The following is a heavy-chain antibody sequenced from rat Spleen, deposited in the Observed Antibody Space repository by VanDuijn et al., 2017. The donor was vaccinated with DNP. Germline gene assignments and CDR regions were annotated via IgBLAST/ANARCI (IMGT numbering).Heavy chain of an antibody. CDR2: ISYDGSAT. Sequence: EVQLVESGGGLVQPGRSLKLSCAASGFTFSDSFVAWVRQAPKKGLEWVASISYDGSATYYGDSVKGRFTISRDNAKSALFLQMNSLRSEDTATYYSERLKWERAYYFDYWGQGIMVTVSS. CDR3: ERLKWERAYYFDY. CDR1: GFTFSDSF. J-gene: IGHJ2*01. V-gene: IGHV5-22*01. D-gene: IGHD5-1*01.